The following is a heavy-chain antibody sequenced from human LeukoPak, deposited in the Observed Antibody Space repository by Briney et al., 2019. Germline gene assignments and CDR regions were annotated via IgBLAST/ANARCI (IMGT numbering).Heavy chain of an antibody. CDR3: ARANGPDCSSTSCYYYYYYYMDV. Sequence: SETLSLTCTVSGGSISSGGYYWSWIRQPPGKGLEWIGYIYHSGSTYYNPSLKSRVTMSVDTSKNQFSLKLSSVTAADTAVYYCARANGPDCSSTSCYYYYYYYMDVWGKGTTVTVSS. D-gene: IGHD2-2*01. J-gene: IGHJ6*03. V-gene: IGHV4-30-2*01. CDR2: IYHSGST. CDR1: GGSISSGGYY.